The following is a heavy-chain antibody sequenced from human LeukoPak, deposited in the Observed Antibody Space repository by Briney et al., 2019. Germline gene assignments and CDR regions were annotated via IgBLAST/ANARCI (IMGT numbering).Heavy chain of an antibody. J-gene: IGHJ4*02. Sequence: ASVKVSCKASGYTFTSYAMHWVRQAPGQRLEWMGWISAYNGNTNYAQKLQGRVTMTTDTSTSTAYMELRSLRSDDTAVYYCARDGVGATPEGWFDYWGQGTLVTVSS. CDR2: ISAYNGNT. CDR1: GYTFTSYA. CDR3: ARDGVGATPEGWFDY. D-gene: IGHD1-26*01. V-gene: IGHV1-18*01.